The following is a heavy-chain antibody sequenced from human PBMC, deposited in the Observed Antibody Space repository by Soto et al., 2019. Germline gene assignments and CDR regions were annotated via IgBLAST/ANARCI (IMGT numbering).Heavy chain of an antibody. CDR1: GGSISSYY. CDR2: IYYSGST. J-gene: IGHJ6*02. Sequence: PSETLSLTCTVSGGSISSYYWSWIRQPPGEGLEWIGYIYYSGSTNYNPSLKSRVTISVDKSMNQFSLKLSSVTAADTAVYYCATNSYYSLGVWGQGTTVTVSS. V-gene: IGHV4-59*12. CDR3: ATNSYYSLGV.